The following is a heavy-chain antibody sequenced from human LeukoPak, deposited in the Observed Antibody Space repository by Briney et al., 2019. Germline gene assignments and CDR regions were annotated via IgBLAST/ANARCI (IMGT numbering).Heavy chain of an antibody. CDR3: ARGLHWFDP. V-gene: IGHV4-34*01. Sequence: SETLSLTCAVYGGSFSGYYWSWIRQPPGKGLEWIGEINHSGSTNYNPSLKSRVTISVDTSKNQFSLKLSSVAAADTAVYYCARGLHWFDPWGQGTLVTVSS. CDR2: INHSGST. J-gene: IGHJ5*02. CDR1: GGSFSGYY.